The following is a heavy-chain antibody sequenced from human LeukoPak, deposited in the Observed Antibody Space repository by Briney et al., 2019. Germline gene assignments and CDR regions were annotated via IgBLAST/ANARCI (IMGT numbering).Heavy chain of an antibody. CDR3: AKGGPTGSNYFDF. D-gene: IGHD1-26*01. Sequence: GVSLRLSCAASGFTFSSYAMTWVRQAPGKGLEWVSVISGSGYYSYYADSVKGRFTVSRDNSKTTLYLQMNSLRADDTAVYYCAKGGPTGSNYFDFWGQGTLVTVSS. CDR1: GFTFSSYA. V-gene: IGHV3-23*01. CDR2: ISGSGYYS. J-gene: IGHJ4*02.